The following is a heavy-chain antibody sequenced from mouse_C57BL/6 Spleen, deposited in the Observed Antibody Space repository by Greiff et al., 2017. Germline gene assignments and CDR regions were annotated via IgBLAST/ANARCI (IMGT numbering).Heavy chain of an antibody. CDR1: GFTFSDYG. CDR2: ISSGSSTI. CDR3: ARGGRYGNFLPYYAMDY. Sequence: EVMLVESGGGLVKPGGSLKLSCAASGFTFSDYGMHWVRQAPEKGLEWVAYISSGSSTIYYADTVKGRFTISRDNAKNTLFLQMTSLRSEDTAMYYCARGGRYGNFLPYYAMDYWGQGTSVTVSS. D-gene: IGHD2-10*02. J-gene: IGHJ4*01. V-gene: IGHV5-17*01.